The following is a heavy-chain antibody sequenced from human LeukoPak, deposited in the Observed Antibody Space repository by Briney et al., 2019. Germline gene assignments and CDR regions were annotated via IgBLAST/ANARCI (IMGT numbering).Heavy chain of an antibody. CDR3: ARATYYYGSGSYYNIYYFDY. V-gene: IGHV1-2*02. CDR2: INPNSGGT. D-gene: IGHD3-10*01. Sequence: ASVKVSCKASGYTFTGYYMHWVRQAPGQGLEWMGWINPNSGGTNYQGRVTMTRDTSISTAYMELSRLRSDDTAVYYCARATYYYGSGSYYNIYYFDYWGQGTLVTVSS. J-gene: IGHJ4*02. CDR1: GYTFTGYY.